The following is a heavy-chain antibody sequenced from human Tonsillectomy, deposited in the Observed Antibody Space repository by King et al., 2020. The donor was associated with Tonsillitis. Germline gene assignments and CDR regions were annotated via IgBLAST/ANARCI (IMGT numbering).Heavy chain of an antibody. D-gene: IGHD3-10*01. CDR2: ISGDGGST. CDR3: AKNHYGSGSYYKDAYMDV. CDR1: GFIFDDYA. V-gene: IGHV3-43*02. Sequence: VQLVESGGGVVQPGGSLRLSCAASGFIFDDYAMHWVRQAPGKGLEWVSLISGDGGSTNYADSVKGRFTISRDKSKNSLYLQMNSLRTEDTALYYCAKNHYGSGSYYKDAYMDVWGKGTTVTVSS. J-gene: IGHJ6*03.